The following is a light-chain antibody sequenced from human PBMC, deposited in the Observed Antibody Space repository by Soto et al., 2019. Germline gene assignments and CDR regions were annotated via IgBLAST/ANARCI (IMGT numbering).Light chain of an antibody. CDR3: QQYNNLPPDT. CDR2: GAS. J-gene: IGKJ2*01. Sequence: EIILTQSPASLSVSPGERATLSCRASQGVNNNLAWYQQKPGQAPRLLIYGASTRTNGIPGRFRGSGSGTEFTLTITSLQSEDFAVYFCQQYNNLPPDTFGQGTKLEIK. V-gene: IGKV3-15*01. CDR1: QGVNNN.